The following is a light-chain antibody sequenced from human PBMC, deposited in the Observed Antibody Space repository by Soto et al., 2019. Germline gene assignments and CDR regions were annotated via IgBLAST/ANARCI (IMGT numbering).Light chain of an antibody. V-gene: IGLV1-51*01. CDR3: GTWDNSLSAVV. CDR1: SSNIGNNY. Sequence: QSVLTQPPSVSAAPGQKVTISCSGSSSNIGNNYVSWYQQLPGTAPKLLIYDSNKRPSGIPDRFSGSKSGTPATLGITGLQTGDEADYYCGTWDNSLSAVVFGGGTKLTVL. CDR2: DSN. J-gene: IGLJ2*01.